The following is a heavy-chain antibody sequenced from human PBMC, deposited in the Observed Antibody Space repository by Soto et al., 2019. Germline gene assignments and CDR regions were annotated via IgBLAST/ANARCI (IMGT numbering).Heavy chain of an antibody. D-gene: IGHD6-19*01. CDR1: GGTFSSYS. CDR2: IIPIFGTA. J-gene: IGHJ4*02. V-gene: IGHV1-69*13. CDR3: AGDSSGWRTFDY. Sequence: SVNVSCKSSGGTFSSYSISWVRQAPGQGLEWMGGIIPIFGTANYAQKFQGRVTITADESTSTAYMELSSLRSEDTAVYYCAGDSSGWRTFDYWGQGTLVTVSS.